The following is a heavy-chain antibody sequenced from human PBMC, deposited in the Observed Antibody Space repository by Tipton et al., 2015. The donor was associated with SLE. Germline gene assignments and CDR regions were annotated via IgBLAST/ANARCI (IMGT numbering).Heavy chain of an antibody. V-gene: IGHV4-4*07. D-gene: IGHD6-13*01. CDR2: IYTSGST. CDR1: GGSINDYC. Sequence: TLSLTCTVSGGSINDYCWNWMRQPAGKGLEWIGRIYTSGSTNYNPSLASRLTMSVDTSKNQFSLDLRSVTAEDTAVYYCATKEARAAVGYFDDWGQGRLVTVSS. J-gene: IGHJ4*02. CDR3: ATKEARAAVGYFDD.